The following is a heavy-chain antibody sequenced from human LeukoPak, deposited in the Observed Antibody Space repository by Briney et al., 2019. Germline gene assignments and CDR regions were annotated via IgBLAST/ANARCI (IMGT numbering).Heavy chain of an antibody. Sequence: SETLSLTCTVSGGSISSGSYYWSWIRQPAGKGLEWIGRIYTSGSTNYNPSLKSRVTISVDTSKNQFSLKLSSVTAADTAVYYCARDANLYLYCGGDCYSLPDASDIWGQGTMVTVSS. CDR3: ARDANLYLYCGGDCYSLPDASDI. CDR2: IYTSGST. V-gene: IGHV4-61*02. CDR1: GGSISSGSYY. J-gene: IGHJ3*02. D-gene: IGHD2-21*02.